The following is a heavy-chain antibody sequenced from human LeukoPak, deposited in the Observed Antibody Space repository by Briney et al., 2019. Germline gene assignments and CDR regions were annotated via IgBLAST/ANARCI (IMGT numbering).Heavy chain of an antibody. CDR1: GYTFTSYY. V-gene: IGHV1-46*01. Sequence: ASVKVSCKATGYTFTSYYMHWVRQAPGQGLEWMGIINPSGGSTSYAQKFQGRVTMTRDTSTSTVYMELSSLRSEDTAVYYCARAHFGQLGVVNASRLNGFDPGGQGTLVPVSS. J-gene: IGHJ5*02. CDR3: ARAHFGQLGVVNASRLNGFDP. CDR2: INPSGGST. D-gene: IGHD2-21*01.